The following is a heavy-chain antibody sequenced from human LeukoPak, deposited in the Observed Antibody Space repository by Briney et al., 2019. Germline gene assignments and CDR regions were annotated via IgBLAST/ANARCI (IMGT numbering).Heavy chain of an antibody. CDR2: MNPNSGNT. J-gene: IGHJ4*02. CDR3: ARARNGGFWSGYRYYFDY. Sequence: ASVKVSCKASGYTFTSYDINWVRQATGQGLEWMGWMNPNSGNTGYAQKFQGRVTMTRNTSISTAYMELTSLRSEDTAVYYCARARNGGFWSGYRYYFDYWGQGTLVTVSS. V-gene: IGHV1-8*01. D-gene: IGHD3-3*01. CDR1: GYTFTSYD.